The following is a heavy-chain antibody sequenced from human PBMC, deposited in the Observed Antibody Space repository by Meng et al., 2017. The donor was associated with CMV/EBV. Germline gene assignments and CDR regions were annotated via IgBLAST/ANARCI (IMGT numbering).Heavy chain of an antibody. Sequence: GESLKISCAASGFTFSSYSMNWVRQAPGKGLEWISSISSSSSYIYYADSVKGRFTISRDNAKNSLYLQMNSLRAEDTAVYYCARDDCIAARPPSFDYWGQGTLVTVSS. CDR3: ARDDCIAARPPSFDY. CDR2: ISSSSSYI. CDR1: GFTFSSYS. D-gene: IGHD6-6*01. V-gene: IGHV3-21*01. J-gene: IGHJ4*02.